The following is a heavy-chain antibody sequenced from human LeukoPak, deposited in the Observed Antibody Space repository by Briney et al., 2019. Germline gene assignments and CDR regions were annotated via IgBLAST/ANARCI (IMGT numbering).Heavy chain of an antibody. Sequence: GGSLRLSCAASGFTFSSYGMSWVRQAPGKGLEWVAVISYDGSNKYYADSVKGRFTISRDNSKNTLYLQMNSLRAEDTAVYYCARGLSYYYGSGGFDYWGQGTLVTVSS. J-gene: IGHJ4*02. CDR2: ISYDGSNK. CDR3: ARGLSYYYGSGGFDY. D-gene: IGHD3-10*01. V-gene: IGHV3-30*03. CDR1: GFTFSSYG.